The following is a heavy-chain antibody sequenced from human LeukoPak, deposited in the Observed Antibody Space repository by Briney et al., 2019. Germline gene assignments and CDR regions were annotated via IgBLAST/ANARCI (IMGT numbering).Heavy chain of an antibody. Sequence: SETLSLTCTVSGDSISSSNCYWGWIRQPPGKGLEWIGSIYFSGGTYYNASLKSRVTISVDTSKNQFSLKLSSVTAADTAVYYCARANTYYDFWRGLNYWGQGTLVTVSS. J-gene: IGHJ4*02. V-gene: IGHV4-39*01. D-gene: IGHD3-3*01. CDR3: ARANTYYDFWRGLNY. CDR2: IYFSGGT. CDR1: GDSISSSNCY.